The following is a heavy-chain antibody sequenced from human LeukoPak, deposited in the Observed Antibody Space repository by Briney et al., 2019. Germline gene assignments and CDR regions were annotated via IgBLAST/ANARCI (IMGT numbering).Heavy chain of an antibody. CDR3: ARGRSSSEDWYFDL. CDR1: VYTFTSYD. CDR2: MNPNSVNT. J-gene: IGHJ2*01. D-gene: IGHD6-6*01. V-gene: IGHV1-8*01. Sequence: GASVKVSCKASVYTFTSYDINWVRQATGQGLQGMGWMNPNSVNTDYAQKFQVRVTMIRNTSRSTAYMELSSLRSEDTAVYWCARGRSSSEDWYFDLWGRGTLVTVSS.